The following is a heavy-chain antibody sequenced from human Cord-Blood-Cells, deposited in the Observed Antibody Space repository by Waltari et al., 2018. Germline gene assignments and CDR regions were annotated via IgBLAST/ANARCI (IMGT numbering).Heavy chain of an antibody. CDR2: IIPIFGTA. D-gene: IGHD3-10*01. J-gene: IGHJ4*02. CDR3: ARGRGGYYFDY. CDR1: GGTLSSYA. Sequence: QVQLVQSGAEVKKTGSSVTVSCNASGGTLSSYAVSWVRPAPGQGSEWMGGIIPIFGTANYAKKFKGRVTITADESTSTAYMELSSLRSEDTAVYYCARGRGGYYFDYWGQGTLVTVSS. V-gene: IGHV1-69*01.